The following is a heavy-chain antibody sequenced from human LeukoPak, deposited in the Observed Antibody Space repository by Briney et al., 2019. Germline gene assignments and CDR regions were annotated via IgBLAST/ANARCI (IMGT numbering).Heavy chain of an antibody. J-gene: IGHJ5*02. CDR1: GGSFSVYY. V-gene: IGHV4-59*08. Sequence: SETLSLTCAVYGGSFSVYYWSWIRQPPGKGLEWIGYIYYSGSTNYNPSLKSRVTISVDTSKNQFSLKLSSVTAADTAVYYCARLSYSSSWRTYNWFDPWGQGTLVTVSS. CDR3: ARLSYSSSWRTYNWFDP. CDR2: IYYSGST. D-gene: IGHD6-13*01.